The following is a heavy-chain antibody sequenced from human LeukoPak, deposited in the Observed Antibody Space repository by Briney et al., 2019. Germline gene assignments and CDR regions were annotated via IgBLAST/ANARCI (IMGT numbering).Heavy chain of an antibody. CDR2: IWYDGSNK. J-gene: IGHJ3*02. CDR1: GFTFSTYG. CDR3: ARDWPSEWQHLPDYDAVDI. Sequence: GGSLRLSCAASGFTFSTYGMHWVRQAPGKGLEWVAVIWYDGSNKYYADSVKGRFTISRDNSKNTLYLQMNSLRAEDTAVYYCARDWPSEWQHLPDYDAVDIWGQGTMVTVSS. V-gene: IGHV3-33*01. D-gene: IGHD6-13*01.